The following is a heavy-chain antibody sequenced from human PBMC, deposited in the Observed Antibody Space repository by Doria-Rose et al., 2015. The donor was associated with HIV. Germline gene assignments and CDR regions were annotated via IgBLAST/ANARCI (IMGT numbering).Heavy chain of an antibody. CDR1: GGSLSGYY. D-gene: IGHD6-19*01. Sequence: QWGAGLLKPSETLSLTCAVYGGSLSGYYWSWIRQSPGKGLEWIGEINDSGSSIYNPSLQSQVIMSVDTSKNQFSLNLTSVTAADTAIYYCARPLYGSSGWYLHW. CDR3: ARPLYGSSGWYLH. J-gene: IGHJ1*01. CDR2: INDSGSS. V-gene: IGHV4-34*01.